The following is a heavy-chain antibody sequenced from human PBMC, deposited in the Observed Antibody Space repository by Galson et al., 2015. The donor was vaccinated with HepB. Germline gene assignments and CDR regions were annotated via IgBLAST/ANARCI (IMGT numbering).Heavy chain of an antibody. J-gene: IGHJ5*02. D-gene: IGHD1-1*01. CDR3: AKSTFWNGDWFDP. V-gene: IGHV3-23*01. CDR2: ISAGGGST. Sequence: SLRLSCAASGFTFSGYAMSWVRQAPGKGLEWVSVISAGGGSTYYADSVKGRFTISRDNSKNTLYLQMNSLRAEDTAVYYCAKSTFWNGDWFDPWGQGTLVTVSS. CDR1: GFTFSGYA.